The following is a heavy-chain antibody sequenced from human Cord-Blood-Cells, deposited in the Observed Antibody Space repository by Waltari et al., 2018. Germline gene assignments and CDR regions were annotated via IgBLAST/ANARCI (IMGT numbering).Heavy chain of an antibody. CDR3: AKDIKVRGYDSVDY. CDR1: GFTFVDYA. V-gene: IGHV3-9*01. Sequence: EVQLVESGGGWVQPGRSLRLSCAASGFTFVDYAMHWVRQAPGKGLEWVSGISWNSGSIGYAASVKGRFTISRDNAKNSLYLQMNSLRAEDTALYYCAKDIKVRGYDSVDYWGQGTLVTVSS. CDR2: ISWNSGSI. J-gene: IGHJ4*02. D-gene: IGHD5-12*01.